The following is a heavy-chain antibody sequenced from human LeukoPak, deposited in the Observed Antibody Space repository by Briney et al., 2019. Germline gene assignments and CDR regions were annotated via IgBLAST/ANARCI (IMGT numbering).Heavy chain of an antibody. J-gene: IGHJ4*02. CDR3: AKGYDFWSGGIDY. V-gene: IGHV3-23*01. CDR2: ISGSGGST. Sequence: GGSLRLSCAASGFTFSSYSMNWVRQAPGKGLAWVSAISGSGGSTFYADSVKGRFTISRDNSKNTLYLQMNSLRADDTAVYYCAKGYDFWSGGIDYWGQGTLVTVSS. D-gene: IGHD3-3*01. CDR1: GFTFSSYS.